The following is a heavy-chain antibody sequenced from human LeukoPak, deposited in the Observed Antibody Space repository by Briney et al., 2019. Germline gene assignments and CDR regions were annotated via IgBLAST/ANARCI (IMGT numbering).Heavy chain of an antibody. Sequence: GGSLRLSCAASGFTFSSYGMHWVRQAPGRGLEWVAVISYDGSNKYYADSVKGRFTISRDDSKNTLYVQMNSLRADDTAVYYCARSLFSSSQHFDYWGQGTLVTVSS. CDR1: GFTFSSYG. D-gene: IGHD6-13*01. CDR3: ARSLFSSSQHFDY. V-gene: IGHV3-30*03. J-gene: IGHJ4*02. CDR2: ISYDGSNK.